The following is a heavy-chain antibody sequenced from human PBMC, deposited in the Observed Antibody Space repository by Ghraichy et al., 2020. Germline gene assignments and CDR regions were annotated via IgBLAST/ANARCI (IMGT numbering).Heavy chain of an antibody. CDR3: AKSWGNFDWLLDS. Sequence: GESLNISCTASGFTFTNHAMTWVRQAPGKGLEWVSSISRSGRSTYYPDSVKGRFTISKDNSKNTLYLQMDSLRAEDTALYYCAKSWGNFDWLLDSWGQTTLVTVSS. CDR1: GFTFTNHA. D-gene: IGHD3-9*01. CDR2: ISRSGRST. J-gene: IGHJ4*02. V-gene: IGHV3-23*01.